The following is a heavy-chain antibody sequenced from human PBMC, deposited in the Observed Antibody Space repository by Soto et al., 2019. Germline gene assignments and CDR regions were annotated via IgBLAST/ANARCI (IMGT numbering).Heavy chain of an antibody. D-gene: IGHD1-26*01. J-gene: IGHJ4*02. CDR2: IIPILGTT. CDR3: ARGVGAYYFAY. Sequence: QVQLVQSGAEVKKPGSSVKVSCKASGGTFSTYAITWVRQAPGQGLEWLGGIIPILGTTDYARKFQGRVTITAAESTSTVFIELSSLTSEDTAVDDCARGVGAYYFAYWGQGTLVTVSS. CDR1: GGTFSTYA. V-gene: IGHV1-69*01.